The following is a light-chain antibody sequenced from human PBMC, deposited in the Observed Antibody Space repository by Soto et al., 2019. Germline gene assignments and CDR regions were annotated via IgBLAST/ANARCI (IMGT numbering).Light chain of an antibody. Sequence: QSVLTQPPSASGTPGQRVSISCSGSSSNIGSNSVQWHQQLPGTAPNLLIYADNQRPSGVPDRFSGSKSGTSASLAITGLQSGDEADYYCAAWDDSLYGFVFGTGTKVTVL. CDR1: SSNIGSNS. J-gene: IGLJ1*01. CDR2: ADN. CDR3: AAWDDSLYGFV. V-gene: IGLV1-44*01.